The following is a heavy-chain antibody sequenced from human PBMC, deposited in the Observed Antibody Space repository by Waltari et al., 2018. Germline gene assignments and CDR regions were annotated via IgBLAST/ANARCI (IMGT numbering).Heavy chain of an antibody. V-gene: IGHV4-30-2*01. Sequence: QLQLQESGSGLVKPSQTLSLTCAVSGGSISSGGYSWSWIRQPPGKGLEWIGYIYHSGGTYYNPSLKSRVTISVDRSKNQFSLKLSSVTAADTAVYYCARESGSYSDAFDIWGQGTMVTVSS. CDR3: ARESGSYSDAFDI. CDR2: IYHSGGT. J-gene: IGHJ3*02. D-gene: IGHD1-26*01. CDR1: GGSISSGGYS.